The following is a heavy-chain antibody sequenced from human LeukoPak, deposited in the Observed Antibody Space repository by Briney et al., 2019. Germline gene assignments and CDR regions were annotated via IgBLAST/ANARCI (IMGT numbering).Heavy chain of an antibody. CDR1: GGSISSGSYY. D-gene: IGHD5-24*01. Sequence: PSETLSLTCTVSGGSISSGSYYWSWIRQPAGKGLEWIGRIYTSGSTNYNPSLKSRVTISVDTPKNQFSLKLSSVTAADTAVYYCARCTGGRRDGYNYRGCYFDYWGQGTLVTVSS. CDR3: ARCTGGRRDGYNYRGCYFDY. J-gene: IGHJ4*02. V-gene: IGHV4-61*02. CDR2: IYTSGST.